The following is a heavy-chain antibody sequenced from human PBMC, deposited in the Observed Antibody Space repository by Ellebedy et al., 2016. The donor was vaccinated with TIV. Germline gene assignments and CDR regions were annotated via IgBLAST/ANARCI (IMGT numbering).Heavy chain of an antibody. V-gene: IGHV3-15*01. CDR2: IKSKTDGGAA. Sequence: GESLKISCAASGFTFSNAWMNWVRQAPGKGLEWVGRIKSKTDGGAADYAAPVKGRFTISRDDSTSKLYLQMNSLKTEDTAVYFCTTVYRYNYDSVWGQGTLVTVSS. J-gene: IGHJ4*02. CDR3: TTVYRYNYDSV. CDR1: GFTFSNAW. D-gene: IGHD5-18*01.